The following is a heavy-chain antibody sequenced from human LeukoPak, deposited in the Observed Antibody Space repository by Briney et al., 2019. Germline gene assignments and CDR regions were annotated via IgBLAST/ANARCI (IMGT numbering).Heavy chain of an antibody. V-gene: IGHV4-34*01. CDR1: GGSFSGYY. J-gene: IGHJ4*02. D-gene: IGHD6-19*01. CDR3: ARVAVAFYYFDY. Sequence: SETLSLTCAVYGGSFSGYYWSWIRQPPGKGLEWIGEINHSGSTNYNPSLKSRVTISVDTSKNQFSLKLSSVTAADTAVYYCARVAVAFYYFDYWGQGTLVTVSS. CDR2: INHSGST.